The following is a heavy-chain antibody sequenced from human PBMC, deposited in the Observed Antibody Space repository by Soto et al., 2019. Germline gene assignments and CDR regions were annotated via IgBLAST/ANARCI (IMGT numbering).Heavy chain of an antibody. CDR1: GGSVISGSYY. Sequence: QVQLQESGPGLVKPSETLSLTCTVSGGSVISGSYYWSWIRQPPGKGLEWVGCISDTGSGDYNPSLKSRVTISVQKSKRQFSLRLNSVTAADTAVYYCARAHSGYDPLGMDVWGQGTTVTVSS. CDR2: ISDTGSG. J-gene: IGHJ6*02. CDR3: ARAHSGYDPLGMDV. V-gene: IGHV4-61*01. D-gene: IGHD5-12*01.